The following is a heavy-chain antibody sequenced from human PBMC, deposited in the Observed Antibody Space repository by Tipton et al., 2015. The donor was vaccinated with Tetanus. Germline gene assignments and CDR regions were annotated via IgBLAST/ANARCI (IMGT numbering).Heavy chain of an antibody. CDR2: TYHTGGT. CDR1: GGSIASQY. Sequence: TLSLTCTVSGGSIASQYWSWIRQPPGKGLEWIGYTYHTGGTYYNPSLKSRVTILVDRSNNQFSLELTSVTAADAAVYYCVRAPYNSPGKYYFDYWDQGTLVTVSS. CDR3: VRAPYNSPGKYYFDY. V-gene: IGHV4-30-2*01. D-gene: IGHD1-1*01. J-gene: IGHJ4*02.